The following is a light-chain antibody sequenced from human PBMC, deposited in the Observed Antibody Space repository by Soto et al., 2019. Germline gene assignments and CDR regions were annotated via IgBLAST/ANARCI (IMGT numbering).Light chain of an antibody. CDR2: RND. J-gene: IGLJ1*01. CDR3: SAWDDSLSGYV. Sequence: QSALTQAPSASGTPGQRVTISCSGSSFNIGSNYVYWYQQLPGTAPKLVIFRNDQRPSGIPDRISGSKSGTSASLAISGLRSEDEADYYCSAWDDSLSGYVLGTGTKVTVL. CDR1: SFNIGSNY. V-gene: IGLV1-47*01.